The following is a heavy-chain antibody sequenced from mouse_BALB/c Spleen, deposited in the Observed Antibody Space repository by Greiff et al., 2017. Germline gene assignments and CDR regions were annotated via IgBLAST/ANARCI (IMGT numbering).Heavy chain of an antibody. CDR2: INPSTGYT. V-gene: IGHV1-7*01. D-gene: IGHD2-10*02. CDR1: GYTFTSYW. Sequence: VQLQQSGAELAKPGASVKMSCKASGYTFTSYWMHWVKQRPGQGLEWIGYINPSTGYTEYNQKFKDKATLTADKSSSTAYMQLSSLTSEDSAVYYCAYGNYDYAMDYWGQGTSVTVSS. CDR3: AYGNYDYAMDY. J-gene: IGHJ4*01.